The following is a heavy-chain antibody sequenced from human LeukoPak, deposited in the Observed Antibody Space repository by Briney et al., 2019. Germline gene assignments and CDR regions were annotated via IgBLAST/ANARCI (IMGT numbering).Heavy chain of an antibody. D-gene: IGHD5-18*01. CDR1: GGSISTGGYS. CDR3: AGYVDTAMVSPFDY. Sequence: SETLSLTCTVSGGSISTGGYSWSWIRQHPGEGLEWIGYIYFSGSTNYNPSLKSRVTISVDTSKNQFSLKLSSVTAADTAVYYCAGYVDTAMVSPFDYWGQGTLVTVSS. CDR2: IYFSGST. J-gene: IGHJ4*02. V-gene: IGHV4-61*08.